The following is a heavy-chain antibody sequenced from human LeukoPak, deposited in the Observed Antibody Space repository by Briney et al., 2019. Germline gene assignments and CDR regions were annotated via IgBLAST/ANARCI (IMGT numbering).Heavy chain of an antibody. CDR1: GGSISSSNW. J-gene: IGHJ3*02. V-gene: IGHV4-4*02. D-gene: IGHD3-16*01. CDR2: IYHNGGT. CDR3: ARFRAMGDQADAFDI. Sequence: PSETLSLTCAVSGGSISSSNWWSWVRQPPGKGLEWIGEIYHNGGTNYNPSLKSRVTMSVDKSKNQFSLKLSSVTAADTAVYYCARFRAMGDQADAFDIWGQGTMVTVSS.